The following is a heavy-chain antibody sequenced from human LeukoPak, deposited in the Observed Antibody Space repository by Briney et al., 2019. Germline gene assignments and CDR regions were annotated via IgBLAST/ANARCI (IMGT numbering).Heavy chain of an antibody. Sequence: GGSLRLSCTASGFTFSDYAMNWVRQAPGKGLEWVSHISHSGSTIYYSDSVKGRFTISRDNAENSLYLQMNSLRDEDTAVYYCTRRGDHDYRGQGTLVTVSS. CDR2: ISHSGSTI. J-gene: IGHJ4*02. V-gene: IGHV3-48*02. CDR1: GFTFSDYA. D-gene: IGHD7-27*01. CDR3: TRRGDHDY.